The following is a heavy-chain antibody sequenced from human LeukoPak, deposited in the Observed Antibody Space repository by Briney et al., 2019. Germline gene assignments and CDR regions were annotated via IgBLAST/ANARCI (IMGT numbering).Heavy chain of an antibody. CDR2: ISYDGSNK. Sequence: GRSLLLSCAAAGFTFSSYAMHWVRPAPGKGLEWVAVISYDGSNKYYADSVKGRFTISRDNSKNTLYLQMNSLRAEDTAVYYCARDKVEIDYWGQGTLVTVSS. CDR3: ARDKVEIDY. V-gene: IGHV3-30*04. D-gene: IGHD5-24*01. J-gene: IGHJ4*02. CDR1: GFTFSSYA.